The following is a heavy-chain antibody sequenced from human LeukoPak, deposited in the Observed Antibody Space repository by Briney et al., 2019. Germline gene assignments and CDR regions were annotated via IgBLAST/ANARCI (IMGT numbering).Heavy chain of an antibody. V-gene: IGHV4-39*01. CDR2: IYYSGST. CDR3: ARQRWLVLIDY. J-gene: IGHJ4*02. Sequence: SETLSLTCTVSGGSISSSSYYWGWIRQPPGKGLEWIGSIYYSGSTYYNPSLKSRVTISVDTSKNQFSLKLSSVTVADTAVYYCARQRWLVLIDYWGQGTLVTVSS. D-gene: IGHD6-19*01. CDR1: GGSISSSSYY.